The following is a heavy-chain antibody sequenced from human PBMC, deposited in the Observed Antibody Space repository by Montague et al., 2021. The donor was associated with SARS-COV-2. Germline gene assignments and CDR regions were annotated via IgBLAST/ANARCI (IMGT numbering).Heavy chain of an antibody. CDR2: IYYTGST. V-gene: IGHV4-59*01. Sequence: SETLSLTCSVSGGSMINNYWSWIRQPPGKGLEWMGNIYYTGSTXXXPSXXXRATLSIDTSKNEFSLKLTSVTAADTAVYYCARGGGRLQYSYYYGMDVWGQGTTVTVSS. CDR1: GGSMINNY. D-gene: IGHD5-12*01. CDR3: ARGGGRLQYSYYYGMDV. J-gene: IGHJ6*02.